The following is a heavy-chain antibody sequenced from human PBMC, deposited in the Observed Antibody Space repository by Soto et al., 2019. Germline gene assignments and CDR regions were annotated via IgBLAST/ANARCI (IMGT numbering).Heavy chain of an antibody. Sequence: QVQLQESGPELVKPSQTLSLTCTVSGGYISSGGYYWSWIRQHPGKGLEWTGYIYYSGSTYYNPSLKSRVTISVATSKNPFSLKLSSVTAADTAVYYCARVCYCDYVTSNWFDPCGQGTLVTVSS. V-gene: IGHV4-31*03. J-gene: IGHJ5*02. CDR3: ARVCYCDYVTSNWFDP. CDR1: GGYISSGGYY. D-gene: IGHD4-17*01. CDR2: IYYSGST.